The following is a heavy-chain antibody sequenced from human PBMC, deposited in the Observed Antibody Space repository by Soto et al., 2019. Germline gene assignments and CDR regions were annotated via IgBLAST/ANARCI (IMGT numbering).Heavy chain of an antibody. D-gene: IGHD6-13*01. CDR2: VYYSGTT. J-gene: IGHJ4*02. CDR1: GGSISSYY. V-gene: IGHV4-59*01. Sequence: SKTLSLTCTVSGGSISSYYWSWIRQPPGKGLEWIGYVYYSGTTYYNPSLQSRVTISVDTSKNQFSLKVKSVTAADTAIYYCARAGSTWRYFFDYWGQGSLVTVSS. CDR3: ARAGSTWRYFFDY.